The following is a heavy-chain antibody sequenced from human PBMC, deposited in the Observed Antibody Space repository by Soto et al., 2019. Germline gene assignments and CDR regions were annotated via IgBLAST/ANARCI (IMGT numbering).Heavy chain of an antibody. V-gene: IGHV4-59*01. J-gene: IGHJ6*03. CDR1: GGSISSYY. CDR3: ARDSGTIFGVVTKTLSYYYYMDV. D-gene: IGHD3-3*01. Sequence: SETLSLTCTVSGGSISSYYWSWIRQPPGKGLEWIGYIYYSGSTNYNPSLKSRVTISVDTSKNQFSLKLSSVTAADAAVYYCARDSGTIFGVVTKTLSYYYYMDVWGKGTTVT. CDR2: IYYSGST.